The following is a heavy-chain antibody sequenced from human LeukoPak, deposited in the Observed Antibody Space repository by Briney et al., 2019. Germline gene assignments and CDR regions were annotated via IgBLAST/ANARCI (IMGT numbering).Heavy chain of an antibody. V-gene: IGHV3-23*01. D-gene: IGHD3-22*01. CDR1: GFTFSSYA. CDR3: AKDPTTYYYDSSGYYADY. Sequence: SGGSLRLSCAASGFTFSSYAMSWVRQAPGKGLEWVSAISGSGGSTYYADSVKGRFTISRDNSKNTLYLQMNSLRAEDTAVYYCAKDPTTYYYDSSGYYADYWGQGTLVTVSS. CDR2: ISGSGGST. J-gene: IGHJ4*02.